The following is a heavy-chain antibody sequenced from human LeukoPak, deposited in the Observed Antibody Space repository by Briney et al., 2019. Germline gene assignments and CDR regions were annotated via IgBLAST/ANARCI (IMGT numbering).Heavy chain of an antibody. CDR1: GYTFTSYG. J-gene: IGHJ5*02. CDR2: ISAYNGNT. Sequence: GASVKVSCKASGYTFTSYGISWVRQAPGQGLEWMGWISAYNGNTNYAQKLQGRVTMTTDTSTSTAYMELRSLRSDDTAVYYCARDGVPVDCSSTSCYIGSNWFDPWGQGTLVTVSS. V-gene: IGHV1-18*01. CDR3: ARDGVPVDCSSTSCYIGSNWFDP. D-gene: IGHD2-2*02.